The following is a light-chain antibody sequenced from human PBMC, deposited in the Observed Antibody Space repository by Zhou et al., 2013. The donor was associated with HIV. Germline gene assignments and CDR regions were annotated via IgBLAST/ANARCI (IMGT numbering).Light chain of an antibody. J-gene: IGKJ2*01. CDR3: MQALQTPFT. V-gene: IGKV2-28*01. CDR2: LGS. CDR1: QSLLQSNGYNY. Sequence: DIVMTQSPLSQPVTPGEPASISCRSSQSLLQSNGYNYLDWYVQKPGQSPQVLIYLGSNRASGVPDRFSGSGSGTDSTLKISRVEAEDVGVYYCMQALQTPFTFGQGPSWRS.